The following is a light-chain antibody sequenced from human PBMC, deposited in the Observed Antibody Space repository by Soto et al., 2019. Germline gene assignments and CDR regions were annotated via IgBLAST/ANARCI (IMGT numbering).Light chain of an antibody. Sequence: EIVLTQSPGTLCLSPGERATLSCRASQSVSTSYLAWYQQKPGQAPRLLIYGASSRATGIPDRFSGSGSGTDFTLTISRLEPADFAVYYCQQFGGSPRTFGQGTKVEI. CDR2: GAS. CDR3: QQFGGSPRT. V-gene: IGKV3-20*01. J-gene: IGKJ1*01. CDR1: QSVSTSY.